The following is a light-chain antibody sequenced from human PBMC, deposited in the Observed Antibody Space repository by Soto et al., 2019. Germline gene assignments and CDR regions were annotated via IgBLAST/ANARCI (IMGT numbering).Light chain of an antibody. J-gene: IGKJ1*01. V-gene: IGKV1-39*01. Sequence: DIPMTQSPSSLSASVGDRVTITCRASQSISTYVNWYQQKPGRAPNLLIYGASNLQSGVPPRFSGSGSGTDFTLTISGLQPGDFATYYCQQSYFTPWTFGQGAKVEIK. CDR3: QQSYFTPWT. CDR1: QSISTY. CDR2: GAS.